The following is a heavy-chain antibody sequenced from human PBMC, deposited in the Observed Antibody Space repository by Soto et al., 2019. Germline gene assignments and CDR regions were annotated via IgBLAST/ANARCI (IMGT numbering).Heavy chain of an antibody. V-gene: IGHV1-69*13. J-gene: IGHJ6*03. CDR2: IIPIFGTA. CDR1: GDTFSSYA. Sequence: EASVKVSCKASGDTFSSYAISWVRQAPGQGLEWMGGIIPIFGTANYAQKFQGRVTITADESTSTAYMELSSLRSEDTAVYYCARGLILVRYYDFWSGYHMDVWGQGTTVTVSS. CDR3: ARGLILVRYYDFWSGYHMDV. D-gene: IGHD3-3*01.